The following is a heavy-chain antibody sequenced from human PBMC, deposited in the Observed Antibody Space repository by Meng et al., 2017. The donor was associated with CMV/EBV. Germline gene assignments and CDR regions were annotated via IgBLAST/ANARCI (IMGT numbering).Heavy chain of an antibody. J-gene: IGHJ6*02. D-gene: IGHD5-12*01. CDR1: GFTFDAYG. CDR2: INWNGGST. Sequence: ETLSLTCAASGFTFDAYGMSWVRQAPGKGLEWVSGINWNGGSTGYADSVKGRFAISRDNAKNSLYLQMNSLKAEDTALYRCARESVSGYDSYYYYGMDVWGQGTTVTVSS. CDR3: ARESVSGYDSYYYYGMDV. V-gene: IGHV3-20*01.